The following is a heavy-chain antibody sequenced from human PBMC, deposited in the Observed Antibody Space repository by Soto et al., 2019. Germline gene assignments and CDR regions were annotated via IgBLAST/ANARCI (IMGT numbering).Heavy chain of an antibody. V-gene: IGHV3-23*01. CDR2: ISDGGGST. CDR1: GFTFSSYA. CDR3: AKDSERYNRGRFDP. Sequence: EVQLLESGGGLGQPGGSLRLSCAASGFTFSSYAMSWVRQAPGKGLEWVSGISDGGGSTYYADSVKGRFTISRDNSKNTLYLQLNSLRAEDTAVYYCAKDSERYNRGRFDPWGQGTLVTVSS. D-gene: IGHD1-1*01. J-gene: IGHJ5*02.